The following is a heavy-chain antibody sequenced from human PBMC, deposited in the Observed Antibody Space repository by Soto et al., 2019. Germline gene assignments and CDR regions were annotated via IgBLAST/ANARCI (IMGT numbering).Heavy chain of an antibody. CDR1: GASIMRYY. J-gene: IGHJ3*01. V-gene: IGHV4-59*01. Sequence: PSETLSLTCTVSGASIMRYYCSWVSQPHWNDLGVICYIYYSANTNYNPSHKSRVTIAVDTSKTHFSLKLSSVTAADTAVYYCARGRPRDGYNSGHSDFDLWGQGTMVTVSS. CDR2: IYYSANT. CDR3: ARGRPRDGYNSGHSDFDL. D-gene: IGHD5-12*01.